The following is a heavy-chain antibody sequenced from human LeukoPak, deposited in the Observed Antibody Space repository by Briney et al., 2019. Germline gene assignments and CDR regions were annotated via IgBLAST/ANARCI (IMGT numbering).Heavy chain of an antibody. V-gene: IGHV3-21*06. D-gene: IGHD1-26*01. CDR2: ISSSSSYI. CDR1: GFTFSSYS. Sequence: GGSLRPSCAASGFTFSSYSMNWVRQAPGKGLEWVSSISSSSSYIYYADSMKGRFTISRDNAKSSLYLQMNSLRDEDTAIYFCARALWELRSSAYFDHWGQGTLVTVSS. CDR3: ARALWELRSSAYFDH. J-gene: IGHJ4*02.